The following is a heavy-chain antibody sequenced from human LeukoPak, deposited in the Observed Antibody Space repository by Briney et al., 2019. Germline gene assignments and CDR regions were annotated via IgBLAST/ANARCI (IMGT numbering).Heavy chain of an antibody. V-gene: IGHV3-48*01. CDR2: ISRSSRTI. Sequence: GGSLRLSCAASGFTFSTYSMNWVRQAPGKGLEWLSFISRSSRTIYYADSVKGRFTISRDNAKNSLYLQMSSLRVEDTAVYYCARDNNWNGGWFDPWGQGTLVTVSS. J-gene: IGHJ5*02. CDR1: GFTFSTYS. D-gene: IGHD1-20*01. CDR3: ARDNNWNGGWFDP.